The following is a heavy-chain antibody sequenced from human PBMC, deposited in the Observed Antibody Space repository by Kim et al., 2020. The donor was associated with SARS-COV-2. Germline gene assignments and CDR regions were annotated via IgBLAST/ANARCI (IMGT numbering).Heavy chain of an antibody. Sequence: SETLSLTCTVSGGSISSYYWSWIRQPPGKGLEWIGYIYYSGSTNYNPSLKSRVTISVDTSKNQFSLKLSSVTAADTAVYYCARGFGDYWGQGTLVTVSS. J-gene: IGHJ4*02. CDR3: ARGFGDY. CDR1: GGSISSYY. CDR2: IYYSGST. D-gene: IGHD3-10*01. V-gene: IGHV4-59*01.